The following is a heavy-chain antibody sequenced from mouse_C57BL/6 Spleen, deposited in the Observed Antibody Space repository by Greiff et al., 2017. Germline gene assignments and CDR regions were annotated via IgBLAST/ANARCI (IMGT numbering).Heavy chain of an antibody. D-gene: IGHD2-1*01. CDR3: ARDYYGNLYFDY. CDR2: IFPGSGST. Sequence: VKLQESGPELVKPGASVKISCKASGYTFTDYYINWVKQRPGQGLEWIGWIFPGSGSTYYNEKFKGKATLTVDKSSSTAYMLLSSLTSEDSAVYFCARDYYGNLYFDYWGQGTTLTVSS. J-gene: IGHJ2*01. CDR1: GYTFTDYY. V-gene: IGHV1-75*01.